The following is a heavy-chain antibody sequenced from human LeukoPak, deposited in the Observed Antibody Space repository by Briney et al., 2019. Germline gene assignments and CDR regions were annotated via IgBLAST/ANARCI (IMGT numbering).Heavy chain of an antibody. V-gene: IGHV1-46*03. D-gene: IGHD4-11*01. Sequence: GASVKVSCKASGYTFTSYYMHWVRQAPGQGPEWMGLINPSGGNTIYAQNFQGRVTMTRDTPTTTVYMELTSLRSEDTAVYYCARELTTITDNWFDPWGQGTLVTVSS. CDR1: GYTFTSYY. CDR2: INPSGGNT. CDR3: ARELTTITDNWFDP. J-gene: IGHJ5*02.